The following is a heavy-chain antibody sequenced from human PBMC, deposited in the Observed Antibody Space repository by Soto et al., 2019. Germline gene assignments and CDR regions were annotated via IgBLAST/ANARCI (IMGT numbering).Heavy chain of an antibody. J-gene: IGHJ3*02. Sequence: QVQLGESGGGVVQPGRSLRLSCAASGFTFSSYGIHWVRQAPGKGLEWVAVISYDGSNKYYADSVTGRFTISRDNSKNTLYLQMTSLRPEYTAVYYCAKHLDCSSTSCWNYDALDIWGQGTMVTVSS. D-gene: IGHD2-2*01. V-gene: IGHV3-30*18. CDR1: GFTFSSYG. CDR2: ISYDGSNK. CDR3: AKHLDCSSTSCWNYDALDI.